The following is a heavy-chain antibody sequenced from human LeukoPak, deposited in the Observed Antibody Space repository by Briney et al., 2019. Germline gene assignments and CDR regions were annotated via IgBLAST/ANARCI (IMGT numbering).Heavy chain of an antibody. Sequence: PSETLSLTCAVYGGSFSGYYWSWIRQPPGKGLEWIGEINHSGSTNYNPSLKSRVTISVDTSKNQFSLKLSSVTAADTAVYYCARGPYYYGSGSLTTSPDYWGQGTLVTVSS. J-gene: IGHJ4*02. CDR1: GGSFSGYY. D-gene: IGHD3-10*01. V-gene: IGHV4-34*01. CDR3: ARGPYYYGSGSLTTSPDY. CDR2: INHSGST.